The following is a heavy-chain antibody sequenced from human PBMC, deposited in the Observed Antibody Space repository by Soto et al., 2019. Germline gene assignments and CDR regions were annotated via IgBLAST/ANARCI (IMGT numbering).Heavy chain of an antibody. Sequence: TVGSLRLSCAASGFSFSDAWMTWVRQAPGAGLEWVGRIKSRTDGGTTDYAAPVKGRFTISRDASRTTLYLQMNSLKTEDTAVYYCTTDPHSTGTKYWGQGTLVTVSS. V-gene: IGHV3-15*01. D-gene: IGHD1-1*01. J-gene: IGHJ4*02. CDR1: GFSFSDAW. CDR2: IKSRTDGGTT. CDR3: TTDPHSTGTKY.